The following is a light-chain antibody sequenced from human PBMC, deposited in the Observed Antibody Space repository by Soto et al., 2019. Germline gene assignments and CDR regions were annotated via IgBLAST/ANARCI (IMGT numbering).Light chain of an antibody. J-gene: IGKJ2*01. CDR3: QQSYSNSYT. V-gene: IGKV1-39*01. Sequence: DIPLTQSPSSLSASVGDRVTISCRASQSMSDSLNWYQQKSGKAPKLLIYSGSTLEIGVPSRFSGSGSGTDFPLTISSLQPEDFGTYFCQQSYSNSYTFGQGTTLEIK. CDR2: SGS. CDR1: QSMSDS.